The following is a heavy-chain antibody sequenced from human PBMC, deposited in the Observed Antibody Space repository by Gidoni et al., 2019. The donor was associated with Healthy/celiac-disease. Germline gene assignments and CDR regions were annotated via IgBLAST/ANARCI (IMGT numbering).Heavy chain of an antibody. CDR3: TQSTLWFGELSGGDFTFDY. D-gene: IGHD3-10*01. V-gene: IGHV3-73*01. J-gene: IGHJ4*02. Sequence: AYAASVKGRFTISRDDSKNTAYLQMNSLKTEDTAVYYCTQSTLWFGELSGGDFTFDYWGQGTLVTVSS.